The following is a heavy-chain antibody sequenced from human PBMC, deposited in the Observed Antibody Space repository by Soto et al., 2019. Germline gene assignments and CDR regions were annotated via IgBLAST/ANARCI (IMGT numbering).Heavy chain of an antibody. D-gene: IGHD3-10*01. Sequence: SETLSLTCTVSGGSISSSSYYWGWIRQPPGKGLEWIGSIYYSGSTYYNPSLKSRVTISVDTSKNQFSLKLSSVTAADTAVYYCARQGRRMVRGVIITNFDYWGQGTLVTVSS. J-gene: IGHJ4*02. CDR1: GGSISSSSYY. CDR2: IYYSGST. CDR3: ARQGRRMVRGVIITNFDY. V-gene: IGHV4-39*01.